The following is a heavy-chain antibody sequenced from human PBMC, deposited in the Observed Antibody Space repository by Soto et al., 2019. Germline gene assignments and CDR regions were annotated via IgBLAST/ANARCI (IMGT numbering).Heavy chain of an antibody. J-gene: IGHJ4*02. CDR2: ITDSGGST. Sequence: PGGSLRLSCAASGFTFRTYAMSWVRQAPGKGLEWVSTITDSGGSTYYADSVKGRFTISRDNSKNTLYLQMNSLRAEDTVVYYCAKSAGDSGYWGQGTLVTVSS. V-gene: IGHV3-23*01. CDR3: AKSAGDSGY. CDR1: GFTFRTYA. D-gene: IGHD2-21*02.